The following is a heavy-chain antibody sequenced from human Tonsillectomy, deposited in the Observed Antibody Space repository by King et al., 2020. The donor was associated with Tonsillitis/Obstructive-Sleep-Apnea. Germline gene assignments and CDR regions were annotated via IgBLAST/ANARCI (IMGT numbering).Heavy chain of an antibody. V-gene: IGHV4-34*01. Sequence: VQLQQWGAGLLKPSETLSLTCAVYGGSFSGYYWSWIRQPPGKGLEWIREINHSGSTNYNTSLKSRVTIPVEPSQNQFSLKLSSVTAADTAVYYCARVSTVTTLGAFDIWGQGTMVTVSS. CDR2: INHSGST. J-gene: IGHJ3*02. CDR3: ARVSTVTTLGAFDI. CDR1: GGSFSGYY. D-gene: IGHD4-17*01.